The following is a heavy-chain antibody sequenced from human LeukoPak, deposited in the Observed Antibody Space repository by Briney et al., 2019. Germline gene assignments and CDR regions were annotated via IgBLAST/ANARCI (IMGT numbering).Heavy chain of an antibody. D-gene: IGHD3-10*01. J-gene: IGHJ4*02. V-gene: IGHV5-51*01. CDR1: GYSFTSYW. CDR3: ARHEDGYYGSGTPFDY. CDR2: IYPGDSDT. Sequence: GESLEISCKGSGYSFTSYWIGWVRQMPGKGLEWMGIIYPGDSDTRYSPSFQGQVTISADKSISTAYLQWSSLKASDTAMYYCARHEDGYYGSGTPFDYWGQGTLVTVSS.